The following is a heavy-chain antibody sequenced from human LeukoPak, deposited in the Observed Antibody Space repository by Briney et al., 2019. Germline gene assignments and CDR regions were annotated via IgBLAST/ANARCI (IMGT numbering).Heavy chain of an antibody. D-gene: IGHD3-3*01. V-gene: IGHV5-51*01. Sequence: GESLQISCQGSGYSFTSYWIGWVRQLPGKGLEWMGIIYPGDSDTRYSPSFQGQVTISADKSISTAYLQWSSLKASDTAMYYCARHSDPYDFWSGYCDYWGQGTLVTVSS. J-gene: IGHJ4*02. CDR2: IYPGDSDT. CDR3: ARHSDPYDFWSGYCDY. CDR1: GYSFTSYW.